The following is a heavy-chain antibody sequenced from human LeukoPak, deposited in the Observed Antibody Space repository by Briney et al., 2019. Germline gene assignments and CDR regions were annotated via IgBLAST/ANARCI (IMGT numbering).Heavy chain of an antibody. Sequence: GGSLRLSCAASGFTLSSYWMHWVRQAPGKGLVWVSRINSDGSSTSYADSVKGRFTISRDNAKNTLYLQMNSLRAEDTAVYYCARDPGVLLWFGELLPPYMDVWGKGTTVTVSS. V-gene: IGHV3-74*01. CDR3: ARDPGVLLWFGELLPPYMDV. CDR2: INSDGSST. J-gene: IGHJ6*03. CDR1: GFTLSSYW. D-gene: IGHD3-10*01.